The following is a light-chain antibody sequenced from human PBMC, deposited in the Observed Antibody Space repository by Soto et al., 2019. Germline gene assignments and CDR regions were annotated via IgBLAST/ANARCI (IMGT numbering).Light chain of an antibody. CDR2: AAS. Sequence: DIQMTQSPSSLSASVGDRVTITCRASQSISSYLNWYQQKPGKAPKLLIYAASSLQSGVQSRFSGSGSGTEFTLTISSLQPEEFATYYCQQSYSTPKCTFGQGTKVEIK. J-gene: IGKJ1*01. V-gene: IGKV1-39*01. CDR1: QSISSY. CDR3: QQSYSTPKCT.